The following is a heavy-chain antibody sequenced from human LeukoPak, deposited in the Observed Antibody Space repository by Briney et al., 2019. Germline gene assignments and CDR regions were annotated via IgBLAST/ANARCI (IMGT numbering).Heavy chain of an antibody. CDR3: ARDLVSGWYNY. D-gene: IGHD6-19*01. CDR2: IYHSGST. Sequence: PSETLSLTCAVSGCSISSGYYWGWIRQPSGKGLEWIGNIYHSGSTYYNPSLKSRVTISVDTSKNQFSLKLSSVTAADTAVYYCARDLVSGWYNYWGQGTLVTVSS. V-gene: IGHV4-38-2*02. J-gene: IGHJ4*02. CDR1: GCSISSGYY.